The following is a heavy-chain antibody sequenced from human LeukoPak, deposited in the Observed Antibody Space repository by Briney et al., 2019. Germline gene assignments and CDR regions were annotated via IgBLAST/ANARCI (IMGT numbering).Heavy chain of an antibody. CDR3: AKSMGSSGWYSRMASQDAFDI. CDR2: INWNGGST. J-gene: IGHJ3*02. Sequence: GGSLRLSCAASGFTFDDYGMSWVRQAPGKGLEWVSGINWNGGSTGYADSVKGRFTISRDNAKNSLYLQMNSLRAEDTALYYCAKSMGSSGWYSRMASQDAFDIWGQGTMVTVSS. CDR1: GFTFDDYG. D-gene: IGHD6-19*01. V-gene: IGHV3-20*04.